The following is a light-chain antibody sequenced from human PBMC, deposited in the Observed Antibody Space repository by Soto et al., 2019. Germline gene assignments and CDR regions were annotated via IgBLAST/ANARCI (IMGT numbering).Light chain of an antibody. CDR3: GTWGSSLSAGV. Sequence: QSVLTQPPSVSAAPGQKVTISCSGSSSNIGNNYVSWYQQLPGTAPKLLIYENNKRPSGIPDRFSGSKSGTSATLGITGLQTGDEADYYCGTWGSSLSAGVFGGGTKVTVL. V-gene: IGLV1-51*02. J-gene: IGLJ2*01. CDR2: ENN. CDR1: SSNIGNNY.